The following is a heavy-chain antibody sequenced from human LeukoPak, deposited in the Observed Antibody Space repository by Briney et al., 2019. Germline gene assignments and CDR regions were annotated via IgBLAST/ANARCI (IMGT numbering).Heavy chain of an antibody. Sequence: GASVNVSCKASGYTFTSYGISWVRQAPGQGLEWMGWISAYNGNTNYAQKLQGRVTMTTDTSTSTAYMELRSLRSDDTAVYYCARDSTVECSGGSCYSDYWGQGTLVTVSS. CDR2: ISAYNGNT. CDR3: ARDSTVECSGGSCYSDY. J-gene: IGHJ4*02. D-gene: IGHD2-15*01. V-gene: IGHV1-18*01. CDR1: GYTFTSYG.